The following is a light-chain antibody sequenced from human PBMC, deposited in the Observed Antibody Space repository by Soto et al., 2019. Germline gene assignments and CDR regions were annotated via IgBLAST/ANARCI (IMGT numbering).Light chain of an antibody. Sequence: QPVLTQSPSASASLGASVKLTCTLSSGHSSYAIAWHQQQPEKGPQYLMKLNSDGSHSKDRFSGSSSGAERYLTISSLQSEDEADCYCQTWGTGIPYVFGTGTKLTVL. CDR1: SGHSSYA. CDR2: LNSDGSH. J-gene: IGLJ1*01. CDR3: QTWGTGIPYV. V-gene: IGLV4-69*01.